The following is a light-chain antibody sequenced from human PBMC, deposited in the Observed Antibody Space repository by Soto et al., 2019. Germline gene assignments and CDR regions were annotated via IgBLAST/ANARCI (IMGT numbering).Light chain of an antibody. Sequence: DIQMTQSPSSLSASVGDRVTITCRASDNIGSYLNWYQHEPGRAPRLLISAASGLQSGVPSRFSGLGSGTDFTLSISDLQPEDFATYYCQQTYSRPRTFGQGTKVV. V-gene: IGKV1-39*01. J-gene: IGKJ1*01. CDR1: DNIGSY. CDR2: AAS. CDR3: QQTYSRPRT.